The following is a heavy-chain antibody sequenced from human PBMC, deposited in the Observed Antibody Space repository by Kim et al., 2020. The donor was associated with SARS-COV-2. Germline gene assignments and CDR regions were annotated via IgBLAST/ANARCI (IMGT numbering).Heavy chain of an antibody. D-gene: IGHD3-9*01. V-gene: IGHV1-46*01. Sequence: ASVKVSCKASGYTFTSYYMHWVRQAPGQGLEWMGIINPSGGSTSYAQKFQGRVTMTRDTSTSTVYMELSSLRSEDTAVYYCARNSAILRYFDWSSTPYGMDVWGQGTTVTVSS. CDR2: INPSGGST. CDR1: GYTFTSYY. J-gene: IGHJ6*02. CDR3: ARNSAILRYFDWSSTPYGMDV.